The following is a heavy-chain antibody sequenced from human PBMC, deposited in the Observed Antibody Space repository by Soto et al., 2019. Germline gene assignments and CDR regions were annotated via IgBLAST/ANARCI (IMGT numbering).Heavy chain of an antibody. D-gene: IGHD1-26*01. CDR1: GFTVSSNY. Sequence: EVQLVETGGGLIQPGGSLRLSCAASGFTVSSNYMSWVRQAPGKGLEWVSVIYSGGSTYYADSVKGRFTISRDNSKNTLYLQMNSLRAEDTAVYYCESTSIVGAIDAFDIWGQGTMVTFSS. J-gene: IGHJ3*02. CDR3: ESTSIVGAIDAFDI. CDR2: IYSGGST. V-gene: IGHV3-53*02.